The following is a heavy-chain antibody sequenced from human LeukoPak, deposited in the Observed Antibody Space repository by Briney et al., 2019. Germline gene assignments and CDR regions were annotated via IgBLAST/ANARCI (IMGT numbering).Heavy chain of an antibody. V-gene: IGHV1-8*02. CDR3: ARAIAVAGGFWDY. CDR1: GYTFSAYE. CDR2: VNTNTGKT. D-gene: IGHD6-19*01. J-gene: IGHJ4*02. Sequence: ASVKVSCKASGYTFSAYEINWVRQASGQGLEWVGWVNTNTGKTDYAQKFQGRVTMTRDTSTSTVYMELSSLRSEDTAVYYCARAIAVAGGFWDYWGQGTLVTVSS.